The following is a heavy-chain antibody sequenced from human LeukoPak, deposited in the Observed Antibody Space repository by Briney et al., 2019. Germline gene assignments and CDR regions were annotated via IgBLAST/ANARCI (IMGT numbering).Heavy chain of an antibody. J-gene: IGHJ4*02. CDR1: GYTFTSYG. Sequence: GASVKVSCKASGYTFTSYGISWVRQAPGQGLEWMGGIIPIFGTANYAQKFQGRVTITADESTSTAYMELSSLRSEDTAVYYCARDGSRELGFSYWGQGTLVTVSS. CDR2: IIPIFGTA. CDR3: ARDGSRELGFSY. V-gene: IGHV1-69*13. D-gene: IGHD1-26*01.